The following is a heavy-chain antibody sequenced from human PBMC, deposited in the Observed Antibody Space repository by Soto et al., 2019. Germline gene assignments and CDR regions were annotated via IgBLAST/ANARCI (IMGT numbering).Heavy chain of an antibody. CDR3: ARDGGMVRGVSFDY. V-gene: IGHV3-48*03. CDR1: GFTFSSYE. CDR2: ISSSGSTI. Sequence: SLRLSCAASGFTFSSYEMNWVRQAPGKVLEWVSYISSSGSTIYYADSVKGRFTISRDNAKNSLYLQMNSLRAEDTAVYYCARDGGMVRGVSFDYWGQGTLVTVSS. D-gene: IGHD3-10*01. J-gene: IGHJ4*02.